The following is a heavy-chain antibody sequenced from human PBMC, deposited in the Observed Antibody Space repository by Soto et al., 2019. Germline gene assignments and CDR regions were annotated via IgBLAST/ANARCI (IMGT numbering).Heavy chain of an antibody. CDR2: INHSGST. CDR1: GGSFSGYY. D-gene: IGHD3-3*01. J-gene: IGHJ5*02. CDR3: ARGAPLITIFGVVTPVGRNWFDP. V-gene: IGHV4-34*01. Sequence: PSETMSLTCAVYGGSFSGYYWSWIRQPPGKGLEWIGEINHSGSTNYNPSLKSRVTISVDTSKNQFSLKLSSVTAADTAVYYCARGAPLITIFGVVTPVGRNWFDPWGRGTLVTVSS.